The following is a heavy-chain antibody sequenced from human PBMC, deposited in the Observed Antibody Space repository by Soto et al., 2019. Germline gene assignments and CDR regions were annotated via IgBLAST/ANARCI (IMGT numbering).Heavy chain of an antibody. V-gene: IGHV4-59*08. J-gene: IGHJ6*03. CDR3: ARQNGYGSDYYYMDV. D-gene: IGHD3-10*01. CDR1: GGSISSYY. Sequence: PSETLSLTCTVSGGSISSYYWSWIRQPPGKGLEWIGYIYYSGSTNYNPSLKSRVTISVDTSKNQFSLKLSSVTAADTAVYYCARQNGYGSDYYYMDVWGKGTTVTVSS. CDR2: IYYSGST.